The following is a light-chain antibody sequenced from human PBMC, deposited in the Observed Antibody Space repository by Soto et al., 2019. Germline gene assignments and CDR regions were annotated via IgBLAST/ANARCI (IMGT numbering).Light chain of an antibody. V-gene: IGKV3-15*01. J-gene: IGKJ2*01. Sequence: EMVLTQSQATLSVSPGKRATLFCGASRSVSRKLAWFQQKPGQAPRLLIYFASTRATDIPARFSGSGSGTEFTLTISSLQSEDFAVYYCQQYNNWPHTFGQGTKLEIK. CDR1: RSVSRK. CDR3: QQYNNWPHT. CDR2: FAS.